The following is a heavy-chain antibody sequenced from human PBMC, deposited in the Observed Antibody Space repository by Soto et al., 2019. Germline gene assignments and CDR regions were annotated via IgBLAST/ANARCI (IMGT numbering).Heavy chain of an antibody. CDR1: GFSFSNYV. Sequence: EVQLLESGGGLVQPGGSLRLSCAASGFSFSNYVMSWGRQAPGKGLEWVSTVTGSGESTYYADSVKGRFSISRDNAKNSLYLQMTSLRAEDMAVYYCARHPGRSERYQNYNWGQGTLVTVSS. D-gene: IGHD3-10*01. V-gene: IGHV3-23*01. CDR2: VTGSGEST. J-gene: IGHJ4*02. CDR3: ARHPGRSERYQNYN.